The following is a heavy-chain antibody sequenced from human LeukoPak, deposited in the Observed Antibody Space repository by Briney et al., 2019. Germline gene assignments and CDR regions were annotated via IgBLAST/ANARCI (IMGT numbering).Heavy chain of an antibody. CDR1: GFTVSTNY. Sequence: GGSLRLSCAASGFTVSTNYMTWVRQAPGRGLEWVSVIFSGGSTYYADSVKGRFTISRDNSKNTLYLQINSLRPDDTAVYYCARDVSTWGQGTLVTVSS. V-gene: IGHV3-66*01. J-gene: IGHJ5*02. D-gene: IGHD6-13*01. CDR3: ARDVST. CDR2: IFSGGST.